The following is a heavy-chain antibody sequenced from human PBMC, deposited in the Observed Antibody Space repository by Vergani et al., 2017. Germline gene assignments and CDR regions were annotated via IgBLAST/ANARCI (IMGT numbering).Heavy chain of an antibody. CDR3: ARGMSQQLGGWFDY. Sequence: QVQLQESGPGLVKPSETLSLTCTVSGGSISSYYWSWIRQPPGKGLEWIGYIYYSVSTNYNPSLKSRVTISVDTSKNQFSLKLSSVTAADTAVYYCARGMSQQLGGWFDYWGQGTLVTVSS. CDR1: GGSISSYY. D-gene: IGHD6-13*01. V-gene: IGHV4-59*01. J-gene: IGHJ4*02. CDR2: IYYSVST.